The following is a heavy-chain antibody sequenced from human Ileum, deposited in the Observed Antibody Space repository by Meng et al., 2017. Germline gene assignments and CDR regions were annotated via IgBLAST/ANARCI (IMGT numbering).Heavy chain of an antibody. V-gene: IGHV3-30*18. J-gene: IGHJ3*02. Sequence: QVQLVESGGGVVQPGRSLRLSCAASGFTFSSYGMHWVRQAPGKGLEWVAVISYDGSNKYYADSVKGRFTISRDNSKNTLYLQMNSLRAEDTAVYYCAKGMLDSSSWYRGAFDIWGQGTMVTVSS. D-gene: IGHD6-13*01. CDR1: GFTFSSYG. CDR2: ISYDGSNK. CDR3: AKGMLDSSSWYRGAFDI.